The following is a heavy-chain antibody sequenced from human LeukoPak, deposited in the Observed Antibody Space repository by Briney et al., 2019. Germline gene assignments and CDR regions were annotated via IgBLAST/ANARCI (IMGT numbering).Heavy chain of an antibody. Sequence: SVKVSCKASGGTFSSYAISWVRQAPGQGLEWMGRIIPIFGIANYAQKFQGRVTITADKSTSSAYMELSSLRSEDTAVYYCARGGRSTSTSSLNWFDPWGQGTLVTVSS. CDR2: IIPIFGIA. V-gene: IGHV1-69*04. J-gene: IGHJ5*02. CDR1: GGTFSSYA. D-gene: IGHD2-2*01. CDR3: ARGGRSTSTSSLNWFDP.